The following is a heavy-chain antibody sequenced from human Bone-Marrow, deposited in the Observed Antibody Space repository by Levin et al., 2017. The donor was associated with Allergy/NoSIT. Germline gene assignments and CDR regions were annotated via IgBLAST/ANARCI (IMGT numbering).Heavy chain of an antibody. D-gene: IGHD1-26*01. CDR2: ISYDGNTQ. CDR3: AKDRASYRMQGASFDY. J-gene: IGHJ4*02. V-gene: IGHV3-30*18. CDR1: GFTFSVYG. Sequence: GGSLRLSCVVSGFTFSVYGIHWVRQAPGEGLEWVAVISYDGNTQYYADSVKGRFTISRDNSKNTLFLEMTSLRTEDTAIYYCAKDRASYRMQGASFDYWGQGALVTVSS.